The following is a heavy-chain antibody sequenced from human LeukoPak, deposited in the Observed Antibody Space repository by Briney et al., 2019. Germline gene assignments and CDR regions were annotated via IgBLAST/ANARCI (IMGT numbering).Heavy chain of an antibody. CDR1: GGSISSRDYY. V-gene: IGHV4-39*01. D-gene: IGHD1-26*01. Sequence: SETLSLTCTVSGGSISSRDYYWGWIRQPPGTGLEWIGSIFYSGTTYYNPSLKSRVTISVDTSKNHFSLKLGSLTAADTAVYYCARQGLQARWFDHWGQGTLVTVSS. CDR2: IFYSGTT. J-gene: IGHJ5*02. CDR3: ARQGLQARWFDH.